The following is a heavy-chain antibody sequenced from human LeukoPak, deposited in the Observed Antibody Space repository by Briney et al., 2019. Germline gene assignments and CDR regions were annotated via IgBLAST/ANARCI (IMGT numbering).Heavy chain of an antibody. CDR2: INPNSGGT. Sequence: ASVKVSCKASGYTFTGYYMHWVRQAPGQGLEWMGWINPNSGGTNYAQKFQGRVTMTRDTSISTAYMELSRLRSDDTAVYYCARASLELMIVADNWFDPWGQGTLVTVSS. CDR1: GYTFTGYY. D-gene: IGHD3-22*01. V-gene: IGHV1-2*02. CDR3: ARASLELMIVADNWFDP. J-gene: IGHJ5*02.